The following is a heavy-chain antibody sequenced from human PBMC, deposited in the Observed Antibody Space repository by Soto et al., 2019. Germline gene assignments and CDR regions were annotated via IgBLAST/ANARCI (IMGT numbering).Heavy chain of an antibody. CDR3: AREGRGKKAGYNGLVSLGY. V-gene: IGHV1-69*06. CDR1: GSRFSNYV. Sequence: GASVKVSCKVSGSRFSNYVISWVRQAPGHGLERLGRIIPIFNSTKYAQSFQGRVTITADKSTSTASLELSSLRSDDTAVYYCAREGRGKKAGYNGLVSLGYWGQGTLVTVSS. D-gene: IGHD2-2*02. CDR2: IIPIFNST. J-gene: IGHJ4*02.